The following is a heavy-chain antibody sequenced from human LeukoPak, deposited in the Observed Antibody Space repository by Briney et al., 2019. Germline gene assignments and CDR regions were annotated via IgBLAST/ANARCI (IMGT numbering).Heavy chain of an antibody. V-gene: IGHV1-18*01. CDR1: GYSFNSYG. J-gene: IGHJ4*02. D-gene: IGHD3-10*01. CDR3: ARDFHYYGSGSYYHAIDY. Sequence: ASVKVSCKTSGYSFNSYGISWVRQAPGQGREWMGWISGYNGNTNYAQKLQGRVTMTTDTSTSTVYMELRSLRSDDTAVYYCARDFHYYGSGSYYHAIDYWGQGTPVTVSS. CDR2: ISGYNGNT.